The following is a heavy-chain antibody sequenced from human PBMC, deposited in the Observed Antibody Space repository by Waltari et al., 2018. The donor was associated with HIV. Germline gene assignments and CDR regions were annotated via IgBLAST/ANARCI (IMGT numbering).Heavy chain of an antibody. D-gene: IGHD3-22*01. Sequence: QVQLVESGGGVVQPGRSLRLYCAASGFTFSNFAIHWVRQAPGKGLEWVAVIWYDGDNKYYADSVKGRFTISRDNSKNTLYLQMNSLRVEDTAVYYCARGGYYYDISGYYHYWGQGTLVTVSS. V-gene: IGHV3-33*01. CDR1: GFTFSNFA. CDR3: ARGGYYYDISGYYHY. J-gene: IGHJ4*02. CDR2: IWYDGDNK.